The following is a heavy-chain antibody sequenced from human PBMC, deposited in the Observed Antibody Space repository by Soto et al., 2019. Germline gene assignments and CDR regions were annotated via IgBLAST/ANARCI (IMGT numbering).Heavy chain of an antibody. CDR3: AKDKSGGYGDYVAFDI. CDR1: GFTFDDYA. CDR2: ISWNSGSI. V-gene: IGHV3-9*01. Sequence: DVQLVESGGGLVQPGRSLRLSCAASGFTFDDYAMHWVRQAPGKGLEWVSGISWNSGSIGYADSVKGRFTISRDNAKNSLYLQMNSLRAEDTALYYCAKDKSGGYGDYVAFDIWGQGTMVTVSS. D-gene: IGHD4-17*01. J-gene: IGHJ3*02.